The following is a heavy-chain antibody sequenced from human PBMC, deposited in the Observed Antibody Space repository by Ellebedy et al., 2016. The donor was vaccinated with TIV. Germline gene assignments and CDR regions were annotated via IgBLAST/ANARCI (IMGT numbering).Heavy chain of an antibody. CDR1: GFTFSSRW. V-gene: IGHV3-74*01. CDR2: IKGDGTNT. J-gene: IGHJ4*02. CDR3: ARDGDDFNFDY. D-gene: IGHD5-24*01. Sequence: PGGSLRLSCAASGFTFSSRWMHWVRQAPGKGLVWVSRIKGDGTNTIYADSVKGRFTISRDNAKNTMYLQMNSLRAEDTAMSYCARDGDDFNFDYWGQGTLVTVSS.